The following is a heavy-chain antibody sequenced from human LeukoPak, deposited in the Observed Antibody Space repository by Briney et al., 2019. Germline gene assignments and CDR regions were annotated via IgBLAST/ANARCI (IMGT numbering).Heavy chain of an antibody. D-gene: IGHD5-24*01. Sequence: PEGSLRLSCAASGFTFSSYAMHWVRQAPGKGLEWVAVISYDGSNKYYADSVKGRFTISRDNSKNTLYLQMNSLRAEDTAVYYCARDGGRDGYPRGYFDYWGQGTLVTVSS. CDR1: GFTFSSYA. V-gene: IGHV3-30*04. CDR2: ISYDGSNK. CDR3: ARDGGRDGYPRGYFDY. J-gene: IGHJ4*02.